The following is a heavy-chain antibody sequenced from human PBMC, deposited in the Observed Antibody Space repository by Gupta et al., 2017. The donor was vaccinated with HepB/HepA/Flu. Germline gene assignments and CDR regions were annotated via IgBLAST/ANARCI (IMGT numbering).Heavy chain of an antibody. CDR3: ARDCSGVRDIVVVPAAGHGMDV. D-gene: IGHD2-2*01. V-gene: IGHV3-7*01. Sequence: EVQLVESGGGLVQPGGSLRLSCAASGFTFSSYWMSWVRQAPGKGLEWVANIKQDGSEKYYVDSVKGRFTISRDNAKNSLYLQMNSLRAEDTAVYYCARDCSGVRDIVVVPAAGHGMDVWGQGTTVTVSS. CDR1: GFTFSSYW. CDR2: IKQDGSEK. J-gene: IGHJ6*02.